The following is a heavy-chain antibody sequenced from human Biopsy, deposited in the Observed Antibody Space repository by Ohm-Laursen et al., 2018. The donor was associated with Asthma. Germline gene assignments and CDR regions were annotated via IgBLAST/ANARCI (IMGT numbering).Heavy chain of an antibody. CDR1: GDSLGSFINYA. D-gene: IGHD5-12*01. CDR3: ARGYSGTDRIVYYYSGMEV. Sequence: SSEKASCKASGDSLGSFINYAISWVRQAPRQGLEWMGRLIPVMGTADYAPMFEGRVTITADESTSTAYLELISLRFEDTAVYYCARGYSGTDRIVYYYSGMEVWGQGTTVTVSS. V-gene: IGHV1-69*11. J-gene: IGHJ6*02. CDR2: LIPVMGTA.